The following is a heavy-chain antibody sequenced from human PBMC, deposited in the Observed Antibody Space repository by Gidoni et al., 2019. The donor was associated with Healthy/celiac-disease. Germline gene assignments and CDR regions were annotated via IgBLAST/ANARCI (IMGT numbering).Heavy chain of an antibody. Sequence: QVQLVQSGAEGKKPGSSVKVSCKASGGTFSSYAISWVRQAPGQGLEWMGGIIPIFGTANYAQNFQGRVTITADESTSTAYMELSSLRSEDTSVYYCARPARYYDFWSGYDYYYMDVWGKGTTVTVSS. D-gene: IGHD3-3*01. V-gene: IGHV1-69*01. J-gene: IGHJ6*03. CDR1: GGTFSSYA. CDR3: ARPARYYDFWSGYDYYYMDV. CDR2: IIPIFGTA.